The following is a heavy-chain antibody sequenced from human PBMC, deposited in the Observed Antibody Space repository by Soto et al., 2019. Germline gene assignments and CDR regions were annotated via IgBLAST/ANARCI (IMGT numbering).Heavy chain of an antibody. CDR2: TYYSAST. CDR1: CGSISIGVYY. CDR3: ARDVVVVDATHWFDP. D-gene: IGHD2-15*01. J-gene: IGHJ5*02. V-gene: IGHV4-31*03. Sequence: SETLSITCTFCCGSISIGVYYWSWIHQHPGKGLEWSAYTYYSASTYYKPSLKSRATMSVDTSKKQFSLKLSSVTAAYAAVYYCARDVVVVDATHWFDPWGQGTLVTVSS.